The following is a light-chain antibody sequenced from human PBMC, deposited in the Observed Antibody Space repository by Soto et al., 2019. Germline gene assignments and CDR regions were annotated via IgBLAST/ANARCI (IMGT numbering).Light chain of an antibody. Sequence: QSVLTQPPSVSAAPGQKVTISCSGSSSNIGGNSVSWYQHLPGTAPKLLIYDNNKRPSGIPDRFSGSRSGTSATLGITGLQAGDEGYYYCGGWDSSLSVVVFGGGTKLTVL. CDR1: SSNIGGNS. V-gene: IGLV1-51*01. J-gene: IGLJ3*02. CDR3: GGWDSSLSVVV. CDR2: DNN.